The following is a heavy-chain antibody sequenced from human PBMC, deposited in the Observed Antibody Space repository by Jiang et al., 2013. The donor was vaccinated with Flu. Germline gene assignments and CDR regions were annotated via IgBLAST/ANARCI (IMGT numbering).Heavy chain of an antibody. CDR2: INVNKGDT. CDR3: VRDYCSGGRCYVGY. V-gene: IGHV1-3*01. J-gene: IGHJ4*02. Sequence: GAEVKKPGASVKVSCKASGYTFTTYAMHWVRQAPGQRLEWLGWINVNKGDTKYSQSLQARLTITRDTSASTAYMELSSLRSEDTAVYYCVRDYCSGGRCYVGYWGQGTLVTVSS. CDR1: GYTFTTYA. D-gene: IGHD2-15*01.